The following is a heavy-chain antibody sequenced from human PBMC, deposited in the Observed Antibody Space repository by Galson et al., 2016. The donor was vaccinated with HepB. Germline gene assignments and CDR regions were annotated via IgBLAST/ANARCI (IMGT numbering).Heavy chain of an antibody. V-gene: IGHV3-33*01. J-gene: IGHJ4*02. Sequence: SLRLSCAASGFSFSSHGMNWVRQAPGKGLEWVAIIWYDGANKNYAESVKGRFTISRDNSKNTVYLQMNSLRAEDTAVYYCARGWQWLDGIDYWGQGTLVTVSS. CDR3: ARGWQWLDGIDY. D-gene: IGHD6-19*01. CDR2: IWYDGANK. CDR1: GFSFSSHG.